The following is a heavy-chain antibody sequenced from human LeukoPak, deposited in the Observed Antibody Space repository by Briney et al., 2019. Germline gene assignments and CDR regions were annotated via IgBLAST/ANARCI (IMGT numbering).Heavy chain of an antibody. CDR3: ARPPGYCSSTSCPFDY. Sequence: GESLKLSCKGSEYSFTSYWIGWVRQRPGKGLEWMGIIYPGDSDTRYSPSFQGQVTISADKSISTAYLQWSSLKASDTAMYYCARPPGYCSSTSCPFDYWGQGTLVTVSS. CDR1: EYSFTSYW. D-gene: IGHD2-2*01. J-gene: IGHJ4*02. V-gene: IGHV5-51*01. CDR2: IYPGDSDT.